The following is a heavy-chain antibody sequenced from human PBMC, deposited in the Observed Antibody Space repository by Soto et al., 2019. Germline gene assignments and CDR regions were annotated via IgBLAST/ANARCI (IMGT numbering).Heavy chain of an antibody. V-gene: IGHV4-39*01. CDR2: IHYSGYT. CDR3: ARRLYYDSSGFEGGGMDV. D-gene: IGHD3-22*01. CDR1: GGSISSSSYY. J-gene: IGHJ6*02. Sequence: SETLSLTCTVSGGSISSSSYYWGWIRQPPGKGLEWIGSIHYSGYTYYNPSLKSRVTISVDTSKNQFSLKLSSVTAADTAVYYCARRLYYDSSGFEGGGMDVWGQGTTVTVSS.